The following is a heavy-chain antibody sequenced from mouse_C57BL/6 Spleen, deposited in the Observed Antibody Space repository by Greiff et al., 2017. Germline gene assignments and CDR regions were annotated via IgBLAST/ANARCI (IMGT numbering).Heavy chain of an antibody. J-gene: IGHJ1*03. CDR3: AREDAVGATYWYFDV. CDR1: GFNIKNTY. CDR2: IDPANGNT. D-gene: IGHD1-1*01. Sequence: VQLQQSVAELVRPGASVKLSCTASGFNIKNTYMHWVKQRPEQGLEWIGRIDPANGNTKYASKFQGKATITADTSSNTAYLQLSSLTSEDTAVYDSAREDAVGATYWYFDVWGTGTTVTVSS. V-gene: IGHV14-3*01.